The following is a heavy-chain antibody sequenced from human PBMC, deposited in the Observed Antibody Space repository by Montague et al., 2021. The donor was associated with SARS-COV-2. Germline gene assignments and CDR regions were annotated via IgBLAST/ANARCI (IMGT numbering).Heavy chain of an antibody. CDR3: ATCRQGGSGSGY. CDR1: GVSVSNPYYH. J-gene: IGHJ4*02. Sequence: SQTLSLTCTVSGVSVSNPYYHWSWIQQPPGKRLEWIGYIHYGGSPNYRSSLYSRVTIPLDTSKNQLSLRLTSATAADTAVYYCATCRQGGSGSGYWGQGILVTVSS. V-gene: IGHV4-61*01. D-gene: IGHD3-10*01. CDR2: IHYGGSP.